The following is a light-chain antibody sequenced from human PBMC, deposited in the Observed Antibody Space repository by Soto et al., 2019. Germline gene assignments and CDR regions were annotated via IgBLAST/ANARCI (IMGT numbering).Light chain of an antibody. CDR1: QGISRF. Sequence: DIQVTQAPSFLYASVEVRVTIACRASQGISRFLVWYQQKPGKAPKVLIYAASTLQSGVPSRFSGSGSGTEFTLTISSRQPGEYATYYCQQHNSFPRSFGQGTKLEIK. CDR2: AAS. CDR3: QQHNSFPRS. V-gene: IGKV1-9*01. J-gene: IGKJ2*01.